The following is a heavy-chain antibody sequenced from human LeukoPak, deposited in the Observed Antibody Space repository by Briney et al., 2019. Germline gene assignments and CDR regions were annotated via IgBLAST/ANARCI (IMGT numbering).Heavy chain of an antibody. CDR2: VGGRSSGT. D-gene: IGHD4-17*01. J-gene: IGHJ3*02. Sequence: GGSLRLSCAASGFTFSNYAVSWVRQAPRKGLEWVSTVGGRSSGTYYADSVKGRFTISRDNSKNTLYLQMNSLRAEDTAVYYCAKSTGYAPGRDAFDIWGQGTMVTVSS. V-gene: IGHV3-23*01. CDR1: GFTFSNYA. CDR3: AKSTGYAPGRDAFDI.